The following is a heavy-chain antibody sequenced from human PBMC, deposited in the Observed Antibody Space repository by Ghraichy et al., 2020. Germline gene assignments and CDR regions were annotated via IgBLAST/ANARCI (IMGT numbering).Heavy chain of an antibody. J-gene: IGHJ4*02. Sequence: ASVKVSCKASGYTFTSYAMNWVRQAPGQGLEWMGWINTNTGNPTYAQGFTGRFVFSLDTSVSTAYLQICSLKAEDTAVYYCARGPDYSNHRLFDYWGQGTLVTVSS. CDR3: ARGPDYSNHRLFDY. CDR1: GYTFTSYA. D-gene: IGHD4-11*01. V-gene: IGHV7-4-1*01. CDR2: INTNTGNP.